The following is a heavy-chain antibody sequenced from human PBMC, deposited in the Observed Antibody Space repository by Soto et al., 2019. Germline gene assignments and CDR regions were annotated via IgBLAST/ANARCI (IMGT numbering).Heavy chain of an antibody. D-gene: IGHD3-3*01. J-gene: IGHJ6*03. V-gene: IGHV3-23*01. CDR3: AEESYDFWSGELFYYLDYDYYYMDV. Sequence: SGGSLRLSCAASGFTFANYGMTWVRQAPGMGLEWVSSFPRSGGNTYYADSVKGRFTISRDDSKSTLFLQMNSLRADDTAVYYCAEESYDFWSGELFYYLDYDYYYMDVWGKGTTVTVSS. CDR2: FPRSGGNT. CDR1: GFTFANYG.